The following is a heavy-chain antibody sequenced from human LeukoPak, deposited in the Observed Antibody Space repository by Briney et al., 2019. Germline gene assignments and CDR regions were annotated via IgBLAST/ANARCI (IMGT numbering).Heavy chain of an antibody. J-gene: IGHJ4*02. V-gene: IGHV3-23*01. CDR3: AKGGSYGYLYY. CDR2: ISGSGGST. Sequence: GGSLRLSCAASRFTFSSYAMSWVRQAPGKGLEWVSAISGSGGSTYYADSVKGRFTISRDNSKNTLYLQMNSLRAGDTAVYYCAKGGSYGYLYYWGQGTLVTVSS. D-gene: IGHD3-10*01. CDR1: RFTFSSYA.